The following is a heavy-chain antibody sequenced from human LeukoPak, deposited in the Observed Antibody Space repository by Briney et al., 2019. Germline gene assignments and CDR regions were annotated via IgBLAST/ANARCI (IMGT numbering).Heavy chain of an antibody. CDR1: GFTFSSYA. CDR2: ISYDGSNK. V-gene: IGHV3-30*09. D-gene: IGHD2-2*01. J-gene: IGHJ4*02. CDR3: ASGKYQLLTDIDY. Sequence: GGSLRLSCAASGFTFSSYAMHWVRQAPGKGLEWVAVISYDGSNKYYADSVKGRFAISRDNSKNTLYLQMNSLRAEDTAVYYCASGKYQLLTDIDYWGQGTLVTVSS.